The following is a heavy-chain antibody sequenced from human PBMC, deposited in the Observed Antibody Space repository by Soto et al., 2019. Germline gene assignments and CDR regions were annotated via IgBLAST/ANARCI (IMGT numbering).Heavy chain of an antibody. J-gene: IGHJ4*02. CDR3: ASTKENFDY. CDR2: ISSSSRYI. D-gene: IGHD1-1*01. CDR1: GFTFSSNN. V-gene: IGHV3-21*01. Sequence: GGSLRLSCAASGFTFSSNNMNWVRQAPGKGLEWVSSISSSSRYIYYADSVEGRFTISRDNAKNSLYLQMNSLRAEDTAVYYCASTKENFDYWGRGILVTVSS.